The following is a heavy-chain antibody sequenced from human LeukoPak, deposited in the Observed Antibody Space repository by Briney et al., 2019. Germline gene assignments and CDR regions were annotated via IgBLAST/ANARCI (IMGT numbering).Heavy chain of an antibody. CDR3: ARRVLRYFDWYPTDYYYYYGMDV. Sequence: PSETLSLTCTVSGGSISSYYWSWIRQPPGKGLEWIGYIYYSGSTNYNPSLKSRVTISVDTSKNQFSLKLSSVTAADTAVYYCARRVLRYFDWYPTDYYYYYGMDVWGQGTTVTVSS. CDR2: IYYSGST. D-gene: IGHD3-9*01. J-gene: IGHJ6*02. V-gene: IGHV4-59*08. CDR1: GGSISSYY.